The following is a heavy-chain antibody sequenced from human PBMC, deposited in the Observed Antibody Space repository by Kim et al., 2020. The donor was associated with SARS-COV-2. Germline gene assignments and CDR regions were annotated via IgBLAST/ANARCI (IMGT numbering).Heavy chain of an antibody. V-gene: IGHV4-31*03. J-gene: IGHJ4*02. D-gene: IGHD3-22*01. CDR2: IYYSGST. Sequence: SETLSLTCTVSGGSISSGGYYWSWIRQHPGKGLEWIGYIYYSGSTYYNPSLKSRVTISVDTSKNQFSLKLSSVTAADTAVYYCARLDYYDSSGYPSTFFDYWGQGTLVTVSS. CDR3: ARLDYYDSSGYPSTFFDY. CDR1: GGSISSGGYY.